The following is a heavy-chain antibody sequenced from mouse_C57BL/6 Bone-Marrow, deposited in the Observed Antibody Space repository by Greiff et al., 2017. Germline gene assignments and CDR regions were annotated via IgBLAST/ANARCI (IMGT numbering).Heavy chain of an antibody. J-gene: IGHJ4*01. CDR2: IWSGGST. CDR3: ARKGLRRRRPYYYAMDY. V-gene: IGHV2-2*01. Sequence: VQLVESGPGLVQPSQSLSITCTVSGFSLTSYGVHWVRQSPGKGLEWLGVIWSGGSTDYNAAFISRLSISKDNSKSQVFFKMNSLKADDTAIYYCARKGLRRRRPYYYAMDYWGQGTSVTVSS. CDR1: GFSLTSYG. D-gene: IGHD2-2*01.